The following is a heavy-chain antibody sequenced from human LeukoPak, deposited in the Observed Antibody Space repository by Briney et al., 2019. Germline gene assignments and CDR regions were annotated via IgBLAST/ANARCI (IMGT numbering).Heavy chain of an antibody. D-gene: IGHD3-16*01. V-gene: IGHV1-8*01. CDR1: GYTFSNYD. Sequence: ASVKVSCKASGYTFSNYDINWVRQAPGQGLEWMEWMNPNSGNTGYTQNFQGRVTMTKITSIGTAYMELSSLRSEDTAVYYCARGLRRKGFYFDLWGQGTLVTVSS. CDR2: MNPNSGNT. CDR3: ARGLRRKGFYFDL. J-gene: IGHJ4*02.